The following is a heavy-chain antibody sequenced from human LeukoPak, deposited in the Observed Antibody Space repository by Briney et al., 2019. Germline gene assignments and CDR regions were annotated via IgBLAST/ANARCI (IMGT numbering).Heavy chain of an antibody. CDR2: INPNSGAT. CDR1: GYTFTTYY. J-gene: IGHJ5*02. Sequence: GASVTVSFKSSGYTFTTYYMHWVRQAPGQGLEWMGWINPNSGATNYAQKFQGRVTMTTDTSISTAYMELSRLRSDDTAVYYCARAHLIAAAGYNWFDHWGQGTLVTVSS. V-gene: IGHV1-2*02. D-gene: IGHD6-13*01. CDR3: ARAHLIAAAGYNWFDH.